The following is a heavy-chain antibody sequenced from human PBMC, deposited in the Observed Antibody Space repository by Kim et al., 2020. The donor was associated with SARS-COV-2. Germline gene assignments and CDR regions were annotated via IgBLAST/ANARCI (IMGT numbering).Heavy chain of an antibody. D-gene: IGHD1-20*01. V-gene: IGHV3-30*02. Sequence: VKGRFTISRDNSKNTLYLQMNSLRAEDTAVYYCAKDDYRYNWNYYYYMDVWGKGTTVTVSS. J-gene: IGHJ6*03. CDR3: AKDDYRYNWNYYYYMDV.